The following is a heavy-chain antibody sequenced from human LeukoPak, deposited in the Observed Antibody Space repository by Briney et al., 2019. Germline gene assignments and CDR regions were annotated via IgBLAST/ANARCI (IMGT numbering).Heavy chain of an antibody. CDR1: GGSFSDYD. CDR2: INQSGAT. Sequence: SETLSLTCSVYGGSFSDYDWSWVRQAPGRGLQWTGEINQSGATNCDPSLKSRVTISVDTSKNQFSLKLSSVTAADTAVYYCARLNRGVSAFDIWGQGTMVTVSS. J-gene: IGHJ3*02. V-gene: IGHV4-34*01. D-gene: IGHD1-14*01. CDR3: ARLNRGVSAFDI.